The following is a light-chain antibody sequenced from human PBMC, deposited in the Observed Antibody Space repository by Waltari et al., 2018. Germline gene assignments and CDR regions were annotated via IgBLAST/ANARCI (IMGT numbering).Light chain of an antibody. V-gene: IGKV3-20*01. CDR2: DAS. CDR1: QRVISSH. J-gene: IGKJ1*01. CDR3: QQYSSPPKT. Sequence: EIVLTQSPGTLSLSPGERATLSCRASQRVISSHLAWYQQKPGQAPRLLIYDASSRATGIPDRFRGSGSGTDFSLTISRLEPEDFAVYYCQQYSSPPKTFGHGTKVEIK.